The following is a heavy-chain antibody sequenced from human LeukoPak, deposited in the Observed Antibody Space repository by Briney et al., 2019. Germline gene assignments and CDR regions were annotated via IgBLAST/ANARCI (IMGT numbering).Heavy chain of an antibody. CDR2: INPSGGST. D-gene: IGHD3-22*01. J-gene: IGHJ3*02. Sequence: GASAKVSCKASGYTFTSYYMHWVRQAPGQGLEWMGIINPSGGSTSYAQKFQGRVTMTRDTSTSTVYMELSSLRSEDTAVYYCARVKPNYYDSSAYGTFDIWGQGTMVTVSS. CDR1: GYTFTSYY. CDR3: ARVKPNYYDSSAYGTFDI. V-gene: IGHV1-46*01.